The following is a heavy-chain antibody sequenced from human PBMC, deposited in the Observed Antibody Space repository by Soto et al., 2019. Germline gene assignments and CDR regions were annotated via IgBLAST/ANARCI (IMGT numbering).Heavy chain of an antibody. J-gene: IGHJ4*02. D-gene: IGHD6-13*01. CDR2: IYYSGST. CDR1: GGSISSGDYY. Sequence: PSETLSLTCTVSGGSISSGDYYWSWIRQPPGKGLEWIGYIYYSGSTYYNPSLKSRVTISVDTSKNQFSLKLSSVTAADTAVYYCARESLPIGIAAADNDYWGQGTLVTVS. V-gene: IGHV4-30-4*01. CDR3: ARESLPIGIAAADNDY.